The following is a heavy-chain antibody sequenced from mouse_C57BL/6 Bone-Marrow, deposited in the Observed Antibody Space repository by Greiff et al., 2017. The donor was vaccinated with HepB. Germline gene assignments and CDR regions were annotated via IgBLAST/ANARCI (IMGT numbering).Heavy chain of an antibody. V-gene: IGHV1-22*01. CDR3: APLYGNYVGWFAY. CDR2: INPNNGGT. CDR1: GYTFTDYN. J-gene: IGHJ3*01. D-gene: IGHD2-1*01. Sequence: VQLQQSGPELVKPGASVKMSCKASGYTFTDYNMHWVKQSHGKSLEWIGYINPNNGGTSYNQKFKGKATLTVNKSSSTAYMELRSLTSEDSAVYYCAPLYGNYVGWFAYWGQGTLVTVSA.